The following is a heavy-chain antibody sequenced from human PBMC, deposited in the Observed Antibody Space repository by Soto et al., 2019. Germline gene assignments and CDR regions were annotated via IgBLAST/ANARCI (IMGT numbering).Heavy chain of an antibody. CDR2: IHDSGNT. CDR1: GGSVSIGDYL. J-gene: IGHJ5*02. V-gene: IGHV4-30-4*01. Sequence: PSETLSLTCTFFGGSVSIGDYLWSWIRQRPGKGLEWIGYIHDSGNTYYDPSLKSRVTISLDTSKNQFSLKVTSMTAADTAVYFCARARGGDSGDYASLFDRWGQGSLVTVSS. D-gene: IGHD4-17*01. CDR3: ARARGGDSGDYASLFDR.